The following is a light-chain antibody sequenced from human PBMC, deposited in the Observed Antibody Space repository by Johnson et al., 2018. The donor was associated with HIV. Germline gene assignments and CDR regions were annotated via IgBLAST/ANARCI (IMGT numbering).Light chain of an antibody. CDR3: GTWDSSLSAYV. CDR2: DNN. J-gene: IGLJ1*01. Sequence: QSVLTQPPSVSAAPGQKVTISCSGSSSNIGNNYVSWYQQLPGTAPKLLIYDNNKRPSGIPDRFSGSKYGTSGTLVITGLQTGDEADYYCGTWDSSLSAYVFGTGTKVTVL. CDR1: SSNIGNNY. V-gene: IGLV1-51*01.